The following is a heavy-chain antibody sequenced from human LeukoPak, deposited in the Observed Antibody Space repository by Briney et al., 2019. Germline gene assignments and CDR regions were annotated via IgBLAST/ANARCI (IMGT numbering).Heavy chain of an antibody. CDR3: ARGKVVPGYYYYMDV. Sequence: SETLSLTCAVYGGSFSGYYWSWIRQPPGKGLEWIGEINHSGSTNYNPYLKSRVTISVDTSKNQFSLKLSSVTAADTAVYYCARGKVVPGYYYYMDVWGKGTTVTVSS. CDR1: GGSFSGYY. V-gene: IGHV4-34*01. J-gene: IGHJ6*03. CDR2: INHSGST. D-gene: IGHD2-2*01.